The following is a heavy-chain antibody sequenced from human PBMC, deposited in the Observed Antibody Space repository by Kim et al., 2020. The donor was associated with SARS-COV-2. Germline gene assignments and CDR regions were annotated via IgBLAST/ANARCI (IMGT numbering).Heavy chain of an antibody. Sequence: TKYAQKVQGRVTITRDTSASTVYMELSSLRSEDTAVYYCTTRIAVAGTDCWGQGTLVTVSS. V-gene: IGHV1-3*01. CDR3: TTRIAVAGTDC. D-gene: IGHD6-19*01. CDR2: T. J-gene: IGHJ4*02.